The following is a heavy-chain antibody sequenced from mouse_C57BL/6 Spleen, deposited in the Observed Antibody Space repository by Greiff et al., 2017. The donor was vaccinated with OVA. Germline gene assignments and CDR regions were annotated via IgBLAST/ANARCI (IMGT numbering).Heavy chain of an antibody. V-gene: IGHV14-1*01. J-gene: IGHJ4*01. CDR1: GFNIKDYY. Sequence: VQLQQPGAELVRPGASVKLSCTASGFNIKDYYMHWVKQRPEQGLEWIGRIDPEDGDTEYAPKFQGKATMTADTSSNTAYLQLSSLTSEDTAVYYCTLYYYGSSPYAMDYWGQGTSVTVSS. D-gene: IGHD1-1*01. CDR2: IDPEDGDT. CDR3: TLYYYGSSPYAMDY.